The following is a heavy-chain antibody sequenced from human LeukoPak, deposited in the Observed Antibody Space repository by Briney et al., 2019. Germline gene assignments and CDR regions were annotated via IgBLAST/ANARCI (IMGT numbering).Heavy chain of an antibody. CDR2: IYSGGST. Sequence: GGSLRLSCAASGFTVSSNYMSGVRQAPGKGLEWVSVIYSGGSTYYADSVKGRFTISRDNSKNTLYLQMNSLRAEDTAVYYCACGSTHLYYYYMDVWGKGTTVTVSS. D-gene: IGHD2-2*01. CDR3: ACGSTHLYYYYMDV. V-gene: IGHV3-53*01. J-gene: IGHJ6*03. CDR1: GFTVSSNY.